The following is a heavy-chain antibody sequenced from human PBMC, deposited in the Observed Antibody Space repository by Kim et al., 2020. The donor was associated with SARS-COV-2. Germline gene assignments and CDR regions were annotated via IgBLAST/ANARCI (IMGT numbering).Heavy chain of an antibody. CDR3: ARGEFGYSSSWYRH. V-gene: IGHV4-34*01. CDR2: INHSGST. J-gene: IGHJ4*02. CDR1: GGSFSGYY. Sequence: SETLSLTCAVYGGSFSGYYWSWIRQPPGKGLEWIGEINHSGSTNYNPSLKSRVTISVDTSKNQFSLKLSSVTAADTAVYYCARGEFGYSSSWYRHWGQGTLVTVSS. D-gene: IGHD6-13*01.